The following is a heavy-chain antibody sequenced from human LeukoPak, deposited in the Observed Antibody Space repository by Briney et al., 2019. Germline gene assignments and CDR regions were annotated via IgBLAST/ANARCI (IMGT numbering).Heavy chain of an antibody. CDR1: GGSFSGYY. V-gene: IGHV4-34*01. CDR2: INHSGST. J-gene: IGHJ4*02. Sequence: SETLSLTCAVYGGSFSGYYWSWIRQPPGKGLEWIGEINHSGSTNYNPSLKSRVTISVDTSKNQFSLKLSSVTAADTAVYYCARGMYYYDSSGYYYAKPGSDYWGQGTLVTVSS. D-gene: IGHD3-22*01. CDR3: ARGMYYYDSSGYYYAKPGSDY.